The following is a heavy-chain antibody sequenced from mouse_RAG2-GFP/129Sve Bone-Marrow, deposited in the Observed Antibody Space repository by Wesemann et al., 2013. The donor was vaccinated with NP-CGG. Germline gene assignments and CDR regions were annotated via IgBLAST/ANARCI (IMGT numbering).Heavy chain of an antibody. Sequence: GGGLVKLGGSLKLSCAASGFTFSSYYMSWVRQTPEKRLELVAAINSNGGSTYYPDTVKGRFTISRDNAKNTLYLQMSSLKSEDTALYYCARHYYGSSWYFDVWGAGTTVTVSS. CDR1: GFTFSSYY. V-gene: IGHV5-6-2*01. CDR2: INSNGGST. J-gene: IGHJ1*01. D-gene: IGHD1-1*01. CDR3: ARHYYGSSWYFDV.